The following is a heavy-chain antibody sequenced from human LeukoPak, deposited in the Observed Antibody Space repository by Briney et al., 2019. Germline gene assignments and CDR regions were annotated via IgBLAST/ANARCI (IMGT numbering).Heavy chain of an antibody. CDR3: AYRNNFEY. J-gene: IGHJ4*02. D-gene: IGHD1-26*01. CDR1: GFPFSGHR. CDR2: IKADDSEK. Sequence: PGGSLRLSCAAHGFPFSGHRRNWVRQPPGKGLERVANIKADDSEKYYVDSVKGRFTISRDDAKRTVDLQMDNLRAEDTAIYYCAYRNNFEYWGQGALVTVSS. V-gene: IGHV3-7*05.